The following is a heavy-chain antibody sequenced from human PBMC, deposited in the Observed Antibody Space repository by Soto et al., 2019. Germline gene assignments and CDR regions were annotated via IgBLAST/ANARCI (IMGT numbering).Heavy chain of an antibody. J-gene: IGHJ4*02. CDR1: GFTFSTYW. CDR2: IKTDGSYA. Sequence: EVQLVESGGALVQPGGSLRLSCAASGFTFSTYWMHWVRQAPGKGLLWVSRIKTDGSYATYADSVQGRFTISRGNAKNTLYLQMNSLRVEAEAVYYCAAGGSGYYANWGQGTRVNVSS. V-gene: IGHV3-74*01. CDR3: AAGGSGYYAN. D-gene: IGHD3-22*01.